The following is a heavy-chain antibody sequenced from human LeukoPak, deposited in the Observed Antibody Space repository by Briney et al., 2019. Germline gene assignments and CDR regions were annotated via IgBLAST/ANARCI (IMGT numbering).Heavy chain of an antibody. CDR1: GFAFDDYG. CDR3: ARVKGIWFGEFDY. Sequence: GGSLRLSCAASGFAFDDYGMSWVRQAPGKGLEWVSGINWNGGSAGYADSVKGRFTISRDNAKNSLYLQMNSLRAEDTALYYCARVKGIWFGEFDYWGQGTLVTVSS. D-gene: IGHD3-10*01. CDR2: INWNGGSA. J-gene: IGHJ4*02. V-gene: IGHV3-20*04.